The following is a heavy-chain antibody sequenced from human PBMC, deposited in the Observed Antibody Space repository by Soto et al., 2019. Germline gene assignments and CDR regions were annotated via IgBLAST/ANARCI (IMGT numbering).Heavy chain of an antibody. J-gene: IGHJ4*02. CDR2: IYHTGTT. V-gene: IGHV4-4*02. CDR1: GGSVSDTNW. Sequence: SETLSLTCAVSGGSVSDTNWWTWVRQPPGQGLEWIAEIYHTGTTNYNLSLKSRVTISVDKSKNQFSLKLSSVTAADTAVYYCARTYYYDSSGYLYYFDYWGPGTLVTVSS. D-gene: IGHD3-22*01. CDR3: ARTYYYDSSGYLYYFDY.